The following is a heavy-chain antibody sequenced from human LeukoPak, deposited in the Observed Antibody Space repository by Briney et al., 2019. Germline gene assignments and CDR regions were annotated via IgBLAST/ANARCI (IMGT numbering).Heavy chain of an antibody. V-gene: IGHV3-30*19. J-gene: IGHJ6*03. CDR3: ARDLYDFSELGYMDV. CDR2: IWYDGSNK. D-gene: IGHD3-3*01. Sequence: QTGGSLRLSCAASGFTFSSYGMHWVRQAPGKGLEWVAVIWYDGSNKYYADSVKGRFTISRDNSKNTLYLQMNSLRAEDTAVYYCARDLYDFSELGYMDVWGKGTTVTVSS. CDR1: GFTFSSYG.